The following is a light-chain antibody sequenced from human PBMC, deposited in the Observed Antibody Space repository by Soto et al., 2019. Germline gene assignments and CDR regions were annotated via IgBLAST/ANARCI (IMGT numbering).Light chain of an antibody. J-gene: IGLJ2*01. CDR2: GDT. CDR1: SSNIGSNP. Sequence: QSVLTQPPSASGTPGQRVTVSCSGTSSNIGSNPVNWYQHLPGTAPKLLIHGDTLRPSGVPDRFSGSKSGTSASLAISGLQSEDEAEYYCATWDDSLNGVVFGGGTKVTVL. CDR3: ATWDDSLNGVV. V-gene: IGLV1-44*01.